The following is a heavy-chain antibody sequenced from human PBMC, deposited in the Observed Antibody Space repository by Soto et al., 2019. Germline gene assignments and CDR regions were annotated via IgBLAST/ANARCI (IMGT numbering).Heavy chain of an antibody. CDR1: GFIFSNHA. J-gene: IGHJ4*02. CDR2: ISAGGNLI. D-gene: IGHD6-13*01. V-gene: IGHV3-23*01. CDR3: AKRPGIGAAAKNFDF. Sequence: GGSLRLSCAASGFIFSNHAMSWVRQVPGKGLEWVSGISAGGNLIYYADSVRGRFTMSRDNSKNMLYLQMNSLRAEDTAVYFCAKRPGIGAAAKNFDFWGPGARLTVSS.